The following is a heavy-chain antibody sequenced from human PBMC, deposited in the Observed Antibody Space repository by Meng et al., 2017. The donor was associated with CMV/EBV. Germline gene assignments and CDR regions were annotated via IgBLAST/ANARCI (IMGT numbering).Heavy chain of an antibody. D-gene: IGHD2-15*01. CDR2: ISSSGSTI. Sequence: GGSLRLSCAASGFTFSSYEMNWVRQAPGKGLEWVSYISSSGSTIYYADSVKGRFTISRDNAKNSLYLQMNSLRAEDTAVYYCARVLAYVRGFDYWGQGTLVTVSS. V-gene: IGHV3-48*03. J-gene: IGHJ4*02. CDR3: ARVLAYVRGFDY. CDR1: GFTFSSYE.